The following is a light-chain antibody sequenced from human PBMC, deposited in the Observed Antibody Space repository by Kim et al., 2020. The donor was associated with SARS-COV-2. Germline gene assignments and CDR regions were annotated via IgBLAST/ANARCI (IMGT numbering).Light chain of an antibody. J-gene: IGKJ1*01. CDR2: GAS. Sequence: EVVMTQSPATLSVSPGERATLSCRASQSVSSKLAWFQQKPGQAPRLLIYGASTRATGIPARFSGGGFGTEFTLTISSLQSEDFAVYYCKKKNNRPRTFGQGTKVEIK. CDR1: QSVSSK. CDR3: KKKNNRPRT. V-gene: IGKV3-15*01.